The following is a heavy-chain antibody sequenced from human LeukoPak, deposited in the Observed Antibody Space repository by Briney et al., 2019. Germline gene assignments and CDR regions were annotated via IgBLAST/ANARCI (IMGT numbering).Heavy chain of an antibody. D-gene: IGHD7-27*01. CDR2: TSYDGHKK. CDR3: ARSTHWELTGDRSYLDY. Sequence: GRSLRLSCAASGFTFSSYAMHWVRQAPGKGLEWVAVTSYDGHKKYYADSVKGRFTISRDNSKNTLYLQMNTLRAEDTAVYHCARSTHWELTGDRSYLDYWGQGTLVTVSS. CDR1: GFTFSSYA. V-gene: IGHV3-30-3*01. J-gene: IGHJ4*02.